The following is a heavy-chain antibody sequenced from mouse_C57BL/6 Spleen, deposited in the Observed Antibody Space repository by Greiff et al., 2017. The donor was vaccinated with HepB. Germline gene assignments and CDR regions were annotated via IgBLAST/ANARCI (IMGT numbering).Heavy chain of an antibody. CDR2: IYPGSGST. CDR1: GYTFTSYW. V-gene: IGHV1-55*01. Sequence: QVQLKQPGAELVKPGASVKMSCKASGYTFTSYWITWVKQRPGQGLEWIGDIYPGSGSTNYNEKFKSKATLTVDTSSSTAYMQLSSLTSEDSAVYYCARQGYGSRSLDYWGQGTTLTVSS. CDR3: ARQGYGSRSLDY. D-gene: IGHD1-1*01. J-gene: IGHJ2*01.